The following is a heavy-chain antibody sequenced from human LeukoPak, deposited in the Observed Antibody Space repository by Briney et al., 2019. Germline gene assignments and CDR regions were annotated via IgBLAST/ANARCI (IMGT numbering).Heavy chain of an antibody. V-gene: IGHV3-48*03. CDR1: GFTLSSFE. CDR2: IGSSGTTI. J-gene: IGHJ4*02. CDR3: ARLMGAACGGDCYGY. D-gene: IGHD2-21*01. Sequence: GGSLRLSCAASGFTLSSFEMTWVRQAPGKGLEWVSYIGSSGTTIYYADSVKGRFTISRDIAKNSLYLQMNSLRAEDSAVYYCARLMGAACGGDCYGYWGQGTLVTVSS.